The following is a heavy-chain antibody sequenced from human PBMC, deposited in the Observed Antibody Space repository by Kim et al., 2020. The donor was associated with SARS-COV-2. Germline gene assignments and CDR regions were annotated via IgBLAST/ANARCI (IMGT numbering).Heavy chain of an antibody. CDR1: GGTISNFV. V-gene: IGHV1-69*13. CDR3: ARGLATIPASLLDALSL. D-gene: IGHD2-21*01. J-gene: IGHJ6*03. Sequence: SVKVSCKSSGGTISNFVMTWVRQAPGQGLEWMGETIPFFGATTYAPQFKGRITISAAESMATAFLEVANLTSADTAVYFCARGLATIPASLLDALSLWGRGTPVSVS. CDR2: TIPFFGAT.